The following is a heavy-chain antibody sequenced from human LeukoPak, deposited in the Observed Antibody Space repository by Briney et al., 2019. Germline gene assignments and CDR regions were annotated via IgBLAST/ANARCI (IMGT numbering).Heavy chain of an antibody. CDR2: IYYSGST. D-gene: IGHD3-22*01. V-gene: IGHV4-59*01. Sequence: SETLSLTCTVSGGSISSYYWSWIRQPPGKGLEWIGYIYYSGSTNYNPPLKSRVTISVDTSKNQFSLKLSSVTAADTAVYYCARSPSGYPFDYWGQGTLVTVSS. CDR1: GGSISSYY. J-gene: IGHJ4*02. CDR3: ARSPSGYPFDY.